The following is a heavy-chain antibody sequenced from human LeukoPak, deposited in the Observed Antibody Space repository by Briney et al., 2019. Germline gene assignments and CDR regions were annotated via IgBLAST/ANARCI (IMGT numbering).Heavy chain of an antibody. CDR1: GFTFSSYG. Sequence: GGSLRLSCAASGFTFSSYGMNWVRQAPGKGLEWVSFISSSGSYIYYADSMKGRFTISRDNAKNALYLQMNSLRDEDTAVYYCARDSTLSNYWGQGTLVTVSS. V-gene: IGHV3-21*01. CDR2: ISSSGSYI. D-gene: IGHD3-16*01. J-gene: IGHJ4*02. CDR3: ARDSTLSNY.